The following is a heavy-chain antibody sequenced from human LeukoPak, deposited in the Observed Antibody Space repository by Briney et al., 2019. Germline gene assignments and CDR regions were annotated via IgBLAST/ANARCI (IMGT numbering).Heavy chain of an antibody. J-gene: IGHJ4*02. D-gene: IGHD5-24*01. CDR1: GYTFTGYY. V-gene: IGHV1-2*02. CDR2: INPNSGGT. Sequence: ASVKVSGKPSGYTFTGYYMHWVRQAPGQGLGWMGWINPNSGGTNYAQKFQGRVTMTRDTSISTAYMELSRLRSDDTAVYYCARPQDMATIDLDFDYWGQGTLVTVSS. CDR3: ARPQDMATIDLDFDY.